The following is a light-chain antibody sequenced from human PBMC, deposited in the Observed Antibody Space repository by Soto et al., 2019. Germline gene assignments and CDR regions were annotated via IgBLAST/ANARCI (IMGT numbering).Light chain of an antibody. CDR2: EVS. J-gene: IGLJ2*01. CDR3: SAYTGSSTRVV. CDR1: SSDIGAYNY. V-gene: IGLV2-14*01. Sequence: QSALTQPASVSGSPGQSITISCTGTSSDIGAYNYVSWYQQHPGKAPKLMIYEVSNRPSGVSNRFSGSKSANTASLTISGLQAEDEADYYCSAYTGSSTRVVFGGGTKLTVL.